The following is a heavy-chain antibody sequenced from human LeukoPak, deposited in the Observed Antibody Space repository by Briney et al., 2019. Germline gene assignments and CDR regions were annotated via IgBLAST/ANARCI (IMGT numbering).Heavy chain of an antibody. CDR2: IKQDGSEK. CDR3: ARDPRIAAAGTYYYYGMDV. D-gene: IGHD6-13*01. J-gene: IGHJ6*02. V-gene: IGHV3-7*01. CDR1: GFPFSGYW. Sequence: GGSLSLSWAASGFPFSGYWLSWFRQPPGKGLEWVAKIKQDGSEKYYVDSVKGRFTISRDNAKNSLYLQMNSLRAEDTAVYYCARDPRIAAAGTYYYYGMDVWGQGTTVTVSS.